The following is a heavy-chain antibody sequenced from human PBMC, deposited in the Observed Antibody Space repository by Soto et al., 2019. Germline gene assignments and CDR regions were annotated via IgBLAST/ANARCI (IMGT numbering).Heavy chain of an antibody. Sequence: SETLSLTCTVSGGSISSGGYYWSWIRQHPGKGLEWIGYIYYSGSTYYNPSLKSRVTISVDTSKNQFSLKLSSVTAADTAVYYCASLYSPRDEQDYYYYGMDVWGQGTTVTVSS. CDR3: ASLYSPRDEQDYYYYGMDV. D-gene: IGHD5-18*01. CDR1: GGSISSGGYY. V-gene: IGHV4-30-4*08. J-gene: IGHJ6*02. CDR2: IYYSGST.